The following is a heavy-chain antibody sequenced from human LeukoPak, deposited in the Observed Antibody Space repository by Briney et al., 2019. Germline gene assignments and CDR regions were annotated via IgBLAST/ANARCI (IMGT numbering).Heavy chain of an antibody. CDR1: GFTFSSYA. V-gene: IGHV3-23*01. D-gene: IGHD6-13*01. CDR2: ISGSGDTT. Sequence: GGSLRLSCAASGFTFSSYAMSWVRQAPGKGLEWVSVISGSGDTTNYADSVKGRFTISRDNSKNTLYLQMNSLRAEDTAVYYCARSYSSTWDDAFDIWGQGTMVTVSS. CDR3: ARSYSSTWDDAFDI. J-gene: IGHJ3*02.